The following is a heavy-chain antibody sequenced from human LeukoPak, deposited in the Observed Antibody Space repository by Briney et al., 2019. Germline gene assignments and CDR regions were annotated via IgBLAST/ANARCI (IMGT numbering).Heavy chain of an antibody. J-gene: IGHJ4*02. Sequence: GGSLRLSCAASGFTFDDYAMHWVRQAPGKGLEWVSGISWNSGSIGYADSVKGRFTISRDNAKNSLYLQMNSLRADDTALYYCAKEHYYDSSGTLDHWGQGTLVTVSS. V-gene: IGHV3-9*01. CDR3: AKEHYYDSSGTLDH. D-gene: IGHD3-22*01. CDR1: GFTFDDYA. CDR2: ISWNSGSI.